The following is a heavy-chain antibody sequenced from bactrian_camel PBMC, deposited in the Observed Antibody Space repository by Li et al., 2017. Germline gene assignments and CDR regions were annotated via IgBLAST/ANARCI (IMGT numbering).Heavy chain of an antibody. V-gene: IGHV3S38*01. CDR2: IYRAGSRM. CDR3: AATLPGIWYCPRSPTDYNY. Sequence: QVQLVESGGGSVKAGGSLRLSCSISGDTDGTKCMGWFRQAPGKEREWVAQIYRAGSRMYYRDSVKGRFTISQDNAKNTVYLQMNSLNPEDTAMYYCAATLPGIWYCPRSPTDYNYWGQGTQVTVS. CDR1: GDTDGTKC. D-gene: IGHD3*01. J-gene: IGHJ4*01.